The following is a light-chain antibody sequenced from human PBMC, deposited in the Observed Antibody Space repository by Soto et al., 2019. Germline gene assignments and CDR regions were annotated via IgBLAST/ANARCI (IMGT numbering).Light chain of an antibody. Sequence: QSALTQPASVSGSPGQSITISCTGASSDVGIYNCVSWYQQHPGRAPKLMIYDVSNRPSGVSNRFSGSKSGNTASLTISGLQAEDEADYYCISYTASSSLGVFGGGTKVTVL. CDR3: ISYTASSSLGV. CDR1: SSDVGIYNC. J-gene: IGLJ2*01. CDR2: DVS. V-gene: IGLV2-14*01.